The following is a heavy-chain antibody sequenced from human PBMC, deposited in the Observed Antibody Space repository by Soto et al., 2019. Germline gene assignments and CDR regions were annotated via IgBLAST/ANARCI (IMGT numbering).Heavy chain of an antibody. CDR1: AFSFNKYA. Sequence: HPGGSLRLSCADPAFSFNKYALHWIRQAPGEGLEWVAVLSPNGENQYYRDSVRGRFTISRDTSKNTLYLQMTSLRPEDTAVYYCATGAAFYYDTSRFWGQGTLVTVSS. V-gene: IGHV3-30*04. CDR2: LSPNGENQ. J-gene: IGHJ4*02. CDR3: ATGAAFYYDTSRF. D-gene: IGHD3-22*01.